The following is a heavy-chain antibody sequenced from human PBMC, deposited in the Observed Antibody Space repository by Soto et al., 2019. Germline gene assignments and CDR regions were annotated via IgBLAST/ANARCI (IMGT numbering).Heavy chain of an antibody. V-gene: IGHV1-69*01. J-gene: IGHJ4*02. Sequence: QVQLVQSGAEVKKPGSSVKVSCKASGGTFSSYAISWVRQAPGQGLEWMGGIIPIFGTANYAKKFQGRVTITADESTSTAHMERSSLRSEDTAVYYCARHLGYYDSSGYSRLGGYFDYWGQGTLVTVSS. CDR2: IIPIFGTA. CDR1: GGTFSSYA. CDR3: ARHLGYYDSSGYSRLGGYFDY. D-gene: IGHD3-22*01.